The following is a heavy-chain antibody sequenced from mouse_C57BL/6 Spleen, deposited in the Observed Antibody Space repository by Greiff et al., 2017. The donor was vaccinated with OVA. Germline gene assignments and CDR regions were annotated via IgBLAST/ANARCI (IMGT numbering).Heavy chain of an antibody. CDR2: ISSGSSTI. Sequence: EVKLVESGGGLVKPGGSLKLSCAASGFTFSDYGMHWVRQAPEKGLEWVAYISSGSSTIYYADTVKGRFTISRDNAKNTLFLQMTSLRSEDTAMYYCASPYGKRYFDVWGTGTTVTVSS. CDR1: GFTFSDYG. D-gene: IGHD2-1*01. V-gene: IGHV5-17*01. J-gene: IGHJ1*03. CDR3: ASPYGKRYFDV.